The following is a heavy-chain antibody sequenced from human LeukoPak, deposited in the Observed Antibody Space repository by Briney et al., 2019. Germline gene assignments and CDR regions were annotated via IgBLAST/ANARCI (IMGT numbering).Heavy chain of an antibody. CDR2: ISWNSGSI. CDR3: AKDLSGSYLGGAFDY. J-gene: IGHJ4*02. V-gene: IGHV3-9*01. CDR1: GFTFDDYA. Sequence: GRSLRLSCAASGFTFDDYAMHWVRQAPGKGLEWVSGISWNSGSIGYADSVKGRFTISRDNAKNSLYLQMNSLRAEDTALYYCAKDLSGSYLGGAFDYWGQGTLVTVSS. D-gene: IGHD1-26*01.